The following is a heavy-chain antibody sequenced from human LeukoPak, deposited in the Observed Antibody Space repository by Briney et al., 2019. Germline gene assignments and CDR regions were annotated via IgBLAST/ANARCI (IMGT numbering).Heavy chain of an antibody. Sequence: PGGSLRLSCAASGFTFSSNAMSWVRQAPGRGLEWVSGISGSGGNIFYADSVKGRFTISRDNSKNTLYLQMNSLRAEDTAVYYCAKGADYYGSGSYLDGMDVWGQGTTVTVSS. D-gene: IGHD3-10*01. CDR2: ISGSGGNI. V-gene: IGHV3-23*01. CDR1: GFTFSSNA. CDR3: AKGADYYGSGSYLDGMDV. J-gene: IGHJ6*02.